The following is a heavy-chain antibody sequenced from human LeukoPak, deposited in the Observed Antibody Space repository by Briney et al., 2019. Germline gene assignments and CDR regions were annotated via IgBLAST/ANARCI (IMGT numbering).Heavy chain of an antibody. CDR1: GFTFSSYA. V-gene: IGHV3-23*01. J-gene: IGHJ4*02. CDR3: AKVLWRVAVASFDY. CDR2: VSGSGGST. Sequence: SGGPLSLSCAASGFTFSSYAMSWVRQAPGKGLEWVSAVSGSGGSTYYADSVKGRFTISRDNSKNTLYLQMNSLRAEDTAVYYCAKVLWRVAVASFDYWGRGTLVTVSS. D-gene: IGHD6-19*01.